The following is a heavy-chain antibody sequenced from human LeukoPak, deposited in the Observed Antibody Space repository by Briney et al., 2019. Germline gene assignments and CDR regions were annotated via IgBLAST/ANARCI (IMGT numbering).Heavy chain of an antibody. CDR3: ARDFRAGGKDDY. Sequence: SETLSLTCAVYGGSFSGYYWSWIRQPPGKGLEWIGEINHSGSTNYNPSLKSRVTISVDTSKNPFSLKLSSVTAADTAVYYCARDFRAGGKDDYWGQGTLVTVSS. D-gene: IGHD3-10*01. V-gene: IGHV4-34*01. J-gene: IGHJ4*02. CDR2: INHSGST. CDR1: GGSFSGYY.